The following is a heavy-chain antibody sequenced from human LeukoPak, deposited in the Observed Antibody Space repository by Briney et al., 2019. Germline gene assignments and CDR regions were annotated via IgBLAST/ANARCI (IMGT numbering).Heavy chain of an antibody. V-gene: IGHV1-18*01. CDR2: ISAYNGNT. D-gene: IGHD1-26*01. J-gene: IGHJ4*02. Sequence: ASVKVSCKASGGTFSSYAISWVRQAPGQGLEWMGWISAYNGNTNYAQKLQGRVTMTTDTSTSTAYMELRSLRSDDTAVYYCARNLVGATEYFDYWGQGTLVTVSS. CDR3: ARNLVGATEYFDY. CDR1: GGTFSSYA.